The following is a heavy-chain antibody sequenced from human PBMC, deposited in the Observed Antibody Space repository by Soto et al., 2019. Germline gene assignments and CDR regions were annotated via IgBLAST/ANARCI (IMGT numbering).Heavy chain of an antibody. CDR2: IIPIFGTA. CDR3: AGHSSGVPGYYYGMDV. D-gene: IGHD3-22*01. J-gene: IGHJ6*02. V-gene: IGHV1-69*12. Sequence: QVQLVQSGAEVKKPGSSVKVSCKASGGTFSSYAISWVRQAPGQGLEWMGGIIPIFGTADYAQKFQGRVTITADESTSTAYMELSSLKYEVTAVYYCAGHSSGVPGYYYGMDVWGQGTTVTVSS. CDR1: GGTFSSYA.